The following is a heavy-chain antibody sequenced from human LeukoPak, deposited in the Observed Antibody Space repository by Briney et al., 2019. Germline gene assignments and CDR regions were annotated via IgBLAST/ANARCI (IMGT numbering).Heavy chain of an antibody. Sequence: ASVKVSCKASGYTFTSYAMHWVRQAPGQRLEWKGWISAYNGNTNYAQKLQGRVTMTTDTSTSTAYMELRSLRSDDTAVYYCARVSSGYSRGYFDLWGRGTLVTVSS. V-gene: IGHV1-18*01. J-gene: IGHJ2*01. CDR2: ISAYNGNT. D-gene: IGHD3-3*01. CDR1: GYTFTSYA. CDR3: ARVSSGYSRGYFDL.